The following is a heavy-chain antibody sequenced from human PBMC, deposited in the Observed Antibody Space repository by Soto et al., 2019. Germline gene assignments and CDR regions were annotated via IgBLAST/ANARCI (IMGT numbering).Heavy chain of an antibody. Sequence: GGSLRLSCAASGISIRSSYMRWVRQAPGKGREWVSLILGGTNTYYEASVKGRFTISRDNSKNTRYLQMNRLRAEDTAVYYCARASDLLHAYFGMDVWGQGTTVTVSS. V-gene: IGHV3-53*01. CDR1: GISIRSSY. D-gene: IGHD3-3*01. J-gene: IGHJ6*02. CDR3: ARASDLLHAYFGMDV. CDR2: ILGGTNT.